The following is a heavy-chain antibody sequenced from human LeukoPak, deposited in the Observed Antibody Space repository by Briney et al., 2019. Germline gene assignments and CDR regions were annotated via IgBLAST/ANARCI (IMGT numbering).Heavy chain of an antibody. V-gene: IGHV1-46*01. CDR3: ARDGNYGSGSYIPYYFDY. Sequence: ASVKVSCKASGYTFTSYYMHWVRQAAGQGLDGMGIINPSGGSTSYAQKFQGRVTMTRDTSTSTVYMELSSLGSEDTAVYYCARDGNYGSGSYIPYYFDYWGQGTLVTVSS. CDR2: INPSGGST. D-gene: IGHD3-10*01. J-gene: IGHJ4*02. CDR1: GYTFTSYY.